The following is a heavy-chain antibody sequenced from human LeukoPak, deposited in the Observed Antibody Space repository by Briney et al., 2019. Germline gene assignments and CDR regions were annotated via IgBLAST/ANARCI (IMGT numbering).Heavy chain of an antibody. CDR1: GGSISSSSYY. Sequence: SETLSLTCTVSGGSISSSSYYWGWIRQPPGKGLEWIGSIYYSGSTYYNPSLKSRVIISVDTSKNQFSLKLSSVTAADTAVYYCASRSSWYGGAWFDYWGQGTLVTVPS. CDR2: IYYSGST. CDR3: ASRSSWYGGAWFDY. D-gene: IGHD6-13*01. J-gene: IGHJ4*02. V-gene: IGHV4-39*01.